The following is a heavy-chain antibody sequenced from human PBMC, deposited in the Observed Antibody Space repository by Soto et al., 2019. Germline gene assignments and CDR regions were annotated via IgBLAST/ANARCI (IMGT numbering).Heavy chain of an antibody. J-gene: IGHJ6*01. Sequence: PGGSLRLSCAASGFTFSNYWMHWVRQAPGKGLLWVSRMNIDGSGTTYAASVKGRFTISXXXAXXTXXLXXKXXRSXDTAVYYCARHSYPPHVRGQGTTVIVSS. CDR3: ARHSYPPHV. D-gene: IGHD2-21*01. CDR2: MNIDGSGT. V-gene: IGHV3-74*03. CDR1: GFTFSNYW.